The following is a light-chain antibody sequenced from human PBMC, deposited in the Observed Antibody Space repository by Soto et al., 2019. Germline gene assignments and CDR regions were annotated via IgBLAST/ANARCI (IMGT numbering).Light chain of an antibody. CDR1: QSINNL. Sequence: DIQITQSPHTLSASIGDRITITCRASQSINNLLAWYQQKPGKPPKLLLYGASNRDSGVPPRFSGSGSGTEFTLTICSLQPDDFATYYCQQYNRYSGMFGQGTKV. CDR2: GAS. V-gene: IGKV1-5*01. CDR3: QQYNRYSGM. J-gene: IGKJ1*01.